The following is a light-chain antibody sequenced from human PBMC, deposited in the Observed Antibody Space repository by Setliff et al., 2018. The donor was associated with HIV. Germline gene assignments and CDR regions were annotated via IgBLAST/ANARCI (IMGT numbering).Light chain of an antibody. J-gene: IGLJ1*01. CDR2: DVY. CDR3: CSFVGSNNCV. Sequence: QSALTQPASVSGSSGQSITIPCTGTSSDIGTYNLVSWYQQHPGQGPRLIIFDVYRRPSGVSARFSASKSGNTAFLSISGLRPEDESDYFCCSFVGSNNCVFGSGTKVTVL. CDR1: SSDIGTYNL. V-gene: IGLV2-23*02.